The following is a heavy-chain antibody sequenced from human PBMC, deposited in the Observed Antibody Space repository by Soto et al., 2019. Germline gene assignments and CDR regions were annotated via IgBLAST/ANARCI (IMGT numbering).Heavy chain of an antibody. D-gene: IGHD3-22*01. Sequence: SVEVSCKASGGTFSSYAISWVQQDPGQGLEWMGGIIPIFGTANYAQKFQGRVTITADESTSTAYMELSSLRSEDTAVYYCARDLPRSYYYDSSGYYPDAFDIWGQGTMVTVSS. CDR1: GGTFSSYA. J-gene: IGHJ3*02. CDR2: IIPIFGTA. V-gene: IGHV1-69*13. CDR3: ARDLPRSYYYDSSGYYPDAFDI.